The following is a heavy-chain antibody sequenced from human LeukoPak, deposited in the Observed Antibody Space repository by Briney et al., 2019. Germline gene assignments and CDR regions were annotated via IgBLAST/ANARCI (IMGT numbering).Heavy chain of an antibody. V-gene: IGHV3-7*01. CDR1: GFTFSSYW. J-gene: IGHJ4*02. D-gene: IGHD3-10*01. CDR2: IKQDGSEK. Sequence: GGSLRLSCAASGFTFSSYWMSWVRLAPGKGLEWVASIKQDGSEKFYVESVKGRFTISRDNAKNSLYLQMNSLRAEDTAVYYCARGGYYGSGSYYPENDFFDYWGQGTLVTVSS. CDR3: ARGGYYGSGSYYPENDFFDY.